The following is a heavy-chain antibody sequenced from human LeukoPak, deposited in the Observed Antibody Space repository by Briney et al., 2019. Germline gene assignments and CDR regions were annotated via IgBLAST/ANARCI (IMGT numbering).Heavy chain of an antibody. J-gene: IGHJ4*02. D-gene: IGHD3-3*01. CDR1: GYTFTSYD. V-gene: IGHV1-8*01. Sequence: GASVKVSCKASGYTFTSYDINWVRQATGQGLEWMGWMHPNSGNTGYAQKFQGRLIMTRNTSISTAYMELSSLRSEDTAVYYCARGFSDQWSHGRLPVLWGQGTLVTVSS. CDR3: ARGFSDQWSHGRLPVL. CDR2: MHPNSGNT.